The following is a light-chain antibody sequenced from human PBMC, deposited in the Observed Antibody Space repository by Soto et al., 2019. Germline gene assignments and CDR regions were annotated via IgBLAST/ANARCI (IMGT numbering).Light chain of an antibody. CDR3: QQYNNWAMYT. Sequence: EIAMTQSPATLSVSPGERATLSCRASQSVGSDLAWYQQKPGQAPRLLIFGASTRATGIPARFSGSGSGTEFTLTISRLQSEDFAVYYCQQYNNWAMYTFGRGTKLEIK. CDR2: GAS. V-gene: IGKV3-15*01. CDR1: QSVGSD. J-gene: IGKJ2*01.